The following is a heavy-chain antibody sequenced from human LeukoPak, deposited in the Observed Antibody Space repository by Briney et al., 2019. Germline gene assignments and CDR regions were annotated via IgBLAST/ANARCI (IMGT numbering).Heavy chain of an antibody. J-gene: IGHJ6*02. CDR1: GYTFTSYA. CDR2: INAGNGNT. V-gene: IGHV1-3*01. D-gene: IGHD3-3*01. CDR3: ARDRGYDFWSGYYRMVPYYYYGMDV. Sequence: GASVKVSCKASGYTFTSYAMHWVRQAPGQRLEWMGWINAGNGNTKYSQKFQGRVTITRDTSASTAYMELSSLRSEDTAVYYCARDRGYDFWSGYYRMVPYYYYGMDVWGQGTTVTVSS.